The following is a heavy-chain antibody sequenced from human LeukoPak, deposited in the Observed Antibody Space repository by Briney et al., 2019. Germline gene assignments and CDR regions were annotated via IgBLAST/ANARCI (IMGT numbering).Heavy chain of an antibody. J-gene: IGHJ4*02. D-gene: IGHD3-10*01. CDR3: ANMGSEIPFHY. Sequence: GGSLRLSCAASGFTLSSYAMSWVRQAPGRGLEWVSVISSSGGRTYYADSVRGRFTISRDNSKNTLYMQMNSLRAEDTAVYYCANMGSEIPFHYWGQGTLVTVSS. V-gene: IGHV3-23*01. CDR2: ISSSGGRT. CDR1: GFTLSSYA.